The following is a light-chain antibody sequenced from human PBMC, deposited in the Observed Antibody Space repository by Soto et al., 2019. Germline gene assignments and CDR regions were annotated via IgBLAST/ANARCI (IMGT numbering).Light chain of an antibody. CDR3: SSSTDSSNYV. J-gene: IGLJ1*01. CDR2: QVT. V-gene: IGLV2-14*01. CDR1: SSDLDMYNY. Sequence: QSVLTQPASVSGSPGQSITISCTGTSSDLDMYNYVSWYQQQPGKAPKLMIYQVTNRPSGVSNRFSGSRSGNTASLTISGLQAEDEADYYCSSSTDSSNYVFGTGTKLTVL.